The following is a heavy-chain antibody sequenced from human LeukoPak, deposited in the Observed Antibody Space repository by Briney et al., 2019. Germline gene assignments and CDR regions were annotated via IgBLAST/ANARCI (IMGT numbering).Heavy chain of an antibody. J-gene: IGHJ4*02. CDR1: GFTFSSYA. Sequence: GRSLRLSCAASGFTFSSYAIHWVRQAPGKGLEWVAVISYDGSNKYYADSVKGRFTISRDNSKNTLYLQMNSLRAEDTAVYYCARVAMVRGVTYFDYWGQGTLVTVSS. D-gene: IGHD3-10*01. CDR3: ARVAMVRGVTYFDY. V-gene: IGHV3-30*04. CDR2: ISYDGSNK.